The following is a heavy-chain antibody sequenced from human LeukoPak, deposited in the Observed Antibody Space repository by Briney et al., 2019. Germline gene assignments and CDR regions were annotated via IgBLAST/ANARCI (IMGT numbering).Heavy chain of an antibody. CDR3: AKFYYGSGSPTDAFDI. CDR2: ISGSGGST. V-gene: IGHV3-23*01. CDR1: GFTFSSYA. D-gene: IGHD3-10*01. Sequence: GESLRLSCAASGFTFSSYAMSWVRQAPGKGLEWVSAISGSGGSTYYADSVKGRFTISRDNSKNTLYLQMNSLRAEDTAVYYCAKFYYGSGSPTDAFDIWGQGTMVTVSS. J-gene: IGHJ3*02.